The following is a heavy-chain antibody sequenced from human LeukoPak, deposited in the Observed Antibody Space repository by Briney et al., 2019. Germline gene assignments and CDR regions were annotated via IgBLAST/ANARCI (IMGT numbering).Heavy chain of an antibody. CDR3: ARDYSRYLDF. J-gene: IGHJ4*02. V-gene: IGHV1-2*02. CDR2: INPNSGGT. CDR1: GHTFTVYD. Sequence: ASVKVSCKASGHTFTVYDIYWVRQAPGQGLEWMGWINPNSGGTDYTQKFQGRVTMTRDTSISTAYMELSRLRSDDTAVYYCARDYSRYLDFWGQGTLVTVSS. D-gene: IGHD4-11*01.